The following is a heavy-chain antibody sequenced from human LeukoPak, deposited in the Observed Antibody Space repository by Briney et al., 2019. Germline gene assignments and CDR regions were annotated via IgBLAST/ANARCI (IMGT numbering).Heavy chain of an antibody. CDR2: INQDGTEK. D-gene: IGHD3-10*01. CDR1: GFTFTTYW. V-gene: IGHV3-7*01. J-gene: IGHJ5*02. Sequence: GGSLRLSCAASGFTFTTYWMTWVRQAPGKGLEWVANINQDGTEKYYVDSVKGRFTISRDNAKNSLYLQMNSLRAEDTAVYYCARGKTYYYGSGSYGLNWFDPWGQGTLVTVSS. CDR3: ARGKTYYYGSGSYGLNWFDP.